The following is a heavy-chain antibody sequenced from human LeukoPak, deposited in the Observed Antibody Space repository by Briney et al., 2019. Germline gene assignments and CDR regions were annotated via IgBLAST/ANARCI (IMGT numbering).Heavy chain of an antibody. CDR3: AKEVAYCGGDCSYPFDY. V-gene: IGHV3-21*01. CDR2: ISSSSSYI. D-gene: IGHD2-21*02. CDR1: GFTFSSYS. Sequence: GGSLRLSCAASGFTFSSYSMNWVRQAPGKGLEWVSSISSSSSYIYYADSVKGRFTISRDNAKNSLYLQMNSLRAEDTAVYYCAKEVAYCGGDCSYPFDYWGQGTLVTVSS. J-gene: IGHJ4*02.